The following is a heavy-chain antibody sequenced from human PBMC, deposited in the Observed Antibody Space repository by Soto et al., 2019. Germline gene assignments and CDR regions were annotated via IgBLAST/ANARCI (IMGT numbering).Heavy chain of an antibody. CDR2: INHSGST. CDR1: GGSFSGYY. J-gene: IGHJ4*02. Sequence: SETLSLTCAVYGGSFSGYYWSWIRQPPGKGLEWIGEINHSGSTNYNPSLKSRVTISVDTSKNQFSLKLSSVTAADTAVYYCARGQDILTGYYNGEFDYWGQGTLVTVSS. D-gene: IGHD3-9*01. CDR3: ARGQDILTGYYNGEFDY. V-gene: IGHV4-34*01.